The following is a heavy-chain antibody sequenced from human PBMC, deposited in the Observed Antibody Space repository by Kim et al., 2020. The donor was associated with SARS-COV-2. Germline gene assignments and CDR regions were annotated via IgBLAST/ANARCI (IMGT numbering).Heavy chain of an antibody. V-gene: IGHV1-69*13. Sequence: SVKVSCKASGGTLKNYALSWVRQAPGQGLEWMGGITPKFGTANYAQKFHDRVRITADEILNSAYMELSGLTVDDTAVYYCARDRYSGADFTYAYQIVFDIWGQGTLVTVSS. CDR1: GGTLKNYA. CDR3: ARDRYSGADFTYAYQIVFDI. D-gene: IGHD3-16*01. J-gene: IGHJ4*02. CDR2: ITPKFGTA.